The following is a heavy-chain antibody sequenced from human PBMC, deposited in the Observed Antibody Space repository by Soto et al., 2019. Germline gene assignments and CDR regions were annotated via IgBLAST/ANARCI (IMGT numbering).Heavy chain of an antibody. J-gene: IGHJ4*02. CDR1: GFTFSSYG. Sequence: PGGSLRLSCAASGFTFSSYGMHWVRQAPGKGLEWVAVISYDGSNKYYADSVKGRFTISRDNSKNTLYLQMNSLRAEDTAVYYCAKDPRGPGITMIVVVNHPLDYWGQGT. CDR3: AKDPRGPGITMIVVVNHPLDY. CDR2: ISYDGSNK. V-gene: IGHV3-30*18. D-gene: IGHD3-22*01.